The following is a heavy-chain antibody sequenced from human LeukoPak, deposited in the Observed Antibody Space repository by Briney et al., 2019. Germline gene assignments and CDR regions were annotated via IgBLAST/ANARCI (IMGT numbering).Heavy chain of an antibody. J-gene: IGHJ6*03. D-gene: IGHD2-15*01. CDR3: ARGIVVVVAATDYYYYYMDV. CDR1: GFTFSGYA. Sequence: PGRSLRLSCAASGFTFSGYAMHWVRQAPGKGLEWVAVISYDGSNKYYADSVKGRFTISRDNSKNTLYLQMNSLRAEDTAVYYCARGIVVVVAATDYYYYYMDVWGKGTTVTVSS. CDR2: ISYDGSNK. V-gene: IGHV3-30*04.